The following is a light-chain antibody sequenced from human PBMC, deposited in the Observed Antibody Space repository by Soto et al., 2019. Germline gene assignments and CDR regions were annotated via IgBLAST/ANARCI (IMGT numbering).Light chain of an antibody. CDR1: QGISSY. Sequence: IQLTQSPSFLSASVGDRVTITCRASQGISSYLAWYQQKPGKAPKLLIYDASSLESGVPSRFSGGGFGTEFTLTISSLQPDDFATYYCQQYNSYSTFGQGTKVDIK. V-gene: IGKV1-13*02. J-gene: IGKJ1*01. CDR2: DAS. CDR3: QQYNSYST.